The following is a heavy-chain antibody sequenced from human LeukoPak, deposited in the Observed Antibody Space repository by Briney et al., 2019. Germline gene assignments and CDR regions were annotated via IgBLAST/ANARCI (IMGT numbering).Heavy chain of an antibody. V-gene: IGHV2-5*02. D-gene: IGHD1/OR15-1a*01. J-gene: IGHJ4*02. Sequence: SGPTLVKPTQTLTLTCTFSGFSLSTSGVGVGWIRQPPGKALEWLALIYWDDDKRYSPSLESRLTITKDTSKNQVVLTMTNMDPVDTATYYCAHLWNNYNYFDYWGQGTLVTVSS. CDR1: GFSLSTSGVG. CDR2: IYWDDDK. CDR3: AHLWNNYNYFDY.